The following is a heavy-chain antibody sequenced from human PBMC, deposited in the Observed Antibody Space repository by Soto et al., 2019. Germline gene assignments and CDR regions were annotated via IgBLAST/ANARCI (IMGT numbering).Heavy chain of an antibody. CDR3: ARDPYCYGSGDKGGFDP. D-gene: IGHD3-10*01. V-gene: IGHV4-4*02. Sequence: QVQLQESGPGLVKPSGTLSLTCAVSGGSLSSTHWWSWVRQPPRKGLEWIGDIYHTGSTNYNPSLKSRVTISVDKSNNQFSLNLSSVTAADTAVYYCARDPYCYGSGDKGGFDPWGQGTLVIVSS. CDR1: GGSLSSTHW. J-gene: IGHJ5*02. CDR2: IYHTGST.